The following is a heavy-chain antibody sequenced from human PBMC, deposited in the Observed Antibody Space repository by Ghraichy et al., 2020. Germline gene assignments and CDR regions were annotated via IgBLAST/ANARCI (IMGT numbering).Heavy chain of an antibody. CDR3: ARTRYSGNYRDFDY. J-gene: IGHJ4*02. V-gene: IGHV3-7*01. CDR1: GFTFSNYW. D-gene: IGHD1-26*01. Sequence: GGSLRLSCAASGFTFSNYWMSWVRQAPGKGLEWVANIKQDGSEKYYVDSVKGRFTISRDNAKNSLYLQMNSLRAEDTAVYYCARTRYSGNYRDFDYWGQGTLVTVSS. CDR2: IKQDGSEK.